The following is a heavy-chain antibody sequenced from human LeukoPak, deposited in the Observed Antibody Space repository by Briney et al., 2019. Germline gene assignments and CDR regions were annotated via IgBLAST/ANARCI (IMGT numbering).Heavy chain of an antibody. CDR2: IIPIFGTA. J-gene: IGHJ4*02. D-gene: IGHD5-24*01. Sequence: SVKVSCKASGGTFSSYAISWVRQAPGQGLEWMGGIIPIFGTANYAQKFQGRVTITADESTSTAYMELSSLRSEDAAVYYCARDSRDGYLNPTDDYWGQGTLVTVSS. CDR3: ARDSRDGYLNPTDDY. CDR1: GGTFSSYA. V-gene: IGHV1-69*13.